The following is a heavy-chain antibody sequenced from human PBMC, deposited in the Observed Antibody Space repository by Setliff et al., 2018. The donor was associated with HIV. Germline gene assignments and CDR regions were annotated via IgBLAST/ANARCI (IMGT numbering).Heavy chain of an antibody. CDR3: ARDCDPSRYYYLSLFDF. D-gene: IGHD3-22*01. J-gene: IGHJ4*02. CDR2: IYYRSKWYS. V-gene: IGHV6-1*01. Sequence: PSQTLSLTCAISGDSVLSSRAAWNWIRQSPSGGLEWLGRIYYRSKWYSEYAVSVKSRLTIKPDTLENRFSLQLSSVTPEDTVVYFCARDCDPSRYYYLSLFDFWGQGTPVTVSS. CDR1: GDSVLSSRAA.